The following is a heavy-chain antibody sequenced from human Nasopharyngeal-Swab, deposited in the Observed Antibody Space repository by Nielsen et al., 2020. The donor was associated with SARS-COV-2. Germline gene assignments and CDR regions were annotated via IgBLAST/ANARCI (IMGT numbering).Heavy chain of an antibody. CDR1: GFSFSNYG. Sequence: SPNTPCEASGFSFSNYGMLRVRQAPGKGLEWVAVVSGSGGRIHDADSVRGRFTVSRDNSRKTLYLQMDSLRVEDTAVYYCAKLFSPTYLDLGSCPDNWGQGTLVTVSS. D-gene: IGHD3-16*01. J-gene: IGHJ4*02. CDR2: VSGSGGRI. V-gene: IGHV3-23*01. CDR3: AKLFSPTYLDLGSCPDN.